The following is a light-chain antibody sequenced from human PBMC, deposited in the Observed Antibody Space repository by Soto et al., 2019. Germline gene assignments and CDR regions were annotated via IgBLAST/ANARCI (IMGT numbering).Light chain of an antibody. CDR3: ISHVGHSNV. Sequence: QLVLTQPPSVSGAPGQRVTISCTGSSSNIGAVFDVHWYQQVPGTAPKLLIYENTKRPSGVPDRFSGSKSGTSASLAITGLQAEDEADYYCISHVGHSNVFGTGTKVTVL. J-gene: IGLJ1*01. CDR1: SSNIGAVFD. CDR2: ENT. V-gene: IGLV1-40*01.